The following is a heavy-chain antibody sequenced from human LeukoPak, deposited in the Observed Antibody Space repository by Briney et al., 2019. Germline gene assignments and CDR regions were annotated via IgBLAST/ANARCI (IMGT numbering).Heavy chain of an antibody. D-gene: IGHD2-15*01. CDR1: GGSISSSSYY. V-gene: IGHV4-39*07. J-gene: IGHJ4*02. CDR2: IYYSGST. CDR3: ARVWYCSGGSCRGFDY. Sequence: PSETLSLTCTVSGGSISSSSYYWGWIRQPPGKGLEWIGSIYYSGSTYYNPSLKSRVTISVDTSKNQFSLKLSSVTAADTAVYYCARVWYCSGGSCRGFDYWGQGTLVTVSS.